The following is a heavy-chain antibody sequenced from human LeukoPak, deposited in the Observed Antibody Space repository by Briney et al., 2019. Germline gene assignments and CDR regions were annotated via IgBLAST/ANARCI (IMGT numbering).Heavy chain of an antibody. CDR1: GYTFTSYY. Sequence: ASVKVSCKASGYTFTSYYMHWVRQAPGQGLEWMGIINPSGGSTSYAQKFQGRVTMTRDMSTSTVYMELSRLRSDDTAVYFCARDRGGSYYDIDFWGQGTLVTVSS. D-gene: IGHD1-26*01. J-gene: IGHJ4*02. CDR2: INPSGGST. V-gene: IGHV1-46*01. CDR3: ARDRGGSYYDIDF.